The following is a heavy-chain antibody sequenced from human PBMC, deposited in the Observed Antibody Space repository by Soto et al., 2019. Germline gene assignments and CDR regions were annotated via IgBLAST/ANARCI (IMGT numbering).Heavy chain of an antibody. CDR2: IFSDDEK. V-gene: IGHV2-26*01. Sequence: SGPTLVNPTETLTLTCAVSGFSLSNVRMGVSWIRQPPGKALEWLAHIFSDDEKSYNTSLKSRLIISKGTSRSQVVLTMTNMDPVDTATYYCARIDHARVIWRQGTLVTVSS. J-gene: IGHJ4*02. D-gene: IGHD2-21*01. CDR3: ARIDHARVI. CDR1: GFSLSNVRMG.